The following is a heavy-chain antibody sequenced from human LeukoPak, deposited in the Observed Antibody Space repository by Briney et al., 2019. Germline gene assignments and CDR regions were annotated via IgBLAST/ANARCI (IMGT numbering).Heavy chain of an antibody. Sequence: GRSPRLSCAASGFTFSSYAMHWVRQAPGKGLEWVAVISYDGSNKYYADSVKGRFTISRDNSKNTLYLQMNSLRAEDTAVYYCARAYDSSGYYYYYYGMDVWGQGTTVTVSS. CDR3: ARAYDSSGYYYYYYGMDV. V-gene: IGHV3-30-3*01. CDR2: ISYDGSNK. CDR1: GFTFSSYA. D-gene: IGHD3-22*01. J-gene: IGHJ6*02.